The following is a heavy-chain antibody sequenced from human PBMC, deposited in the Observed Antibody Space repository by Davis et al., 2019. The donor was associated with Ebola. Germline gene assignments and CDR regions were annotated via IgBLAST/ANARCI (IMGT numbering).Heavy chain of an antibody. V-gene: IGHV3-30*04. J-gene: IGHJ4*02. CDR2: TSYDGTNK. Sequence: GGSLRLSCAASGFTFSSYDMHWVRQAPGKGLEWVAVTSYDGTNKYYADSVRGRFTISRDNSKNTLYLQMNSLRPEDTAVYYCARESPIPPFIVIVPAATYLDYWGQGTLVTVSS. CDR1: GFTFSSYD. D-gene: IGHD2-2*01. CDR3: ARESPIPPFIVIVPAATYLDY.